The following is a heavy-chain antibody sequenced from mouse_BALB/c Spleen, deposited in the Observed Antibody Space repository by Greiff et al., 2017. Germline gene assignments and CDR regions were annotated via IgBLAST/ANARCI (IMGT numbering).Heavy chain of an antibody. CDR2: INPSNGGT. D-gene: IGHD2-1*01. CDR1: GYTFTSYY. CDR3: TRYGKGYYAMDY. V-gene: IGHV1S81*02. Sequence: QVQLKQPGAELVKPGASVKLSCKASGYTFTSYYMYWVKQRPGQGLEWIGGINPSNGGTNFNEKFKSKATLTVDKSSSTAYMQLSSLTSEDSAVYYCTRYGKGYYAMDYWGQGTSVTVSS. J-gene: IGHJ4*01.